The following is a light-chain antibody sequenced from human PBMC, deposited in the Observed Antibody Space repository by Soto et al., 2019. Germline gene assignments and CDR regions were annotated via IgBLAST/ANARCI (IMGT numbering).Light chain of an antibody. CDR1: NIGSKS. Sequence: SYELTQPPSLSLAPGQTATITCGGNNIGSKSVHWYQHKPGQAPVLVVYDDSDRPSGIPERFSGSNSGNTAALTISRVEAGDEADYYCQVWDGSSDHEEGVFGGGTQLTVL. V-gene: IGLV3-21*02. CDR3: QVWDGSSDHEEGV. CDR2: DDS. J-gene: IGLJ3*02.